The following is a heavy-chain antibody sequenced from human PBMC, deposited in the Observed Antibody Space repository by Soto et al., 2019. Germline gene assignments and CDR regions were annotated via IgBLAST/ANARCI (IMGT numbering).Heavy chain of an antibody. CDR2: IYYSGTT. CDR1: GGSICSSRWS. V-gene: IGHV4-39*01. J-gene: IGHJ4*02. Sequence: SLTGALPGGSICSSRWSRGRFRQPPGKGLEWIGSIYYSGTTYYNPSLKSRVTISVDTSKNQFSLKLSSVTAADTAVYYCARRSTKPAGLDYRGQGTLDTVSS. CDR3: ARRSTKPAGLDY. D-gene: IGHD2-2*01.